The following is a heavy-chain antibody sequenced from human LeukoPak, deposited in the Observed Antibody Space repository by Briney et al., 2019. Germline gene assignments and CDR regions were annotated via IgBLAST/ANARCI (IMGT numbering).Heavy chain of an antibody. D-gene: IGHD5-18*01. CDR1: GGSISSGSYY. Sequence: SQTLSFTCTVSGGSISSGSYYWSWIRQPAGKGLEWIGRIYTSGSTNYNPSLKSRVTISVDTSKNQFSLKLSSVTAADTAVYYCARYSYGYDWFDPWGQGTLVTVSS. J-gene: IGHJ5*02. CDR2: IYTSGST. CDR3: ARYSYGYDWFDP. V-gene: IGHV4-61*02.